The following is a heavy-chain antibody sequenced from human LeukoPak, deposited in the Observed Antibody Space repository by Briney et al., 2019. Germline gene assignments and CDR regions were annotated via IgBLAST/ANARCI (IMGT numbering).Heavy chain of an antibody. CDR1: GGAISTYQ. CDR2: IHFSGNT. CDR3: ARDSNRGSSYYDFMEV. Sequence: SETLSLTCTVSGGAISTYQWTWVRQPAGKGLEWIGHIHFSGNTNYSPSLRGRVTMSFDTSKSQFSLNLTSVTAADTAVYYCARDSNRGSSYYDFMEVWGKGATVIVSS. D-gene: IGHD3-10*01. J-gene: IGHJ6*03. V-gene: IGHV4-4*07.